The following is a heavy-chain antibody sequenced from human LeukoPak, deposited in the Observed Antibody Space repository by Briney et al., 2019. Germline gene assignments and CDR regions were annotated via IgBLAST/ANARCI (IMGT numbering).Heavy chain of an antibody. CDR1: GYTFTSYD. J-gene: IGHJ4*01. CDR2: VNPNSGNT. Sequence: ASVKVSCKASGYTFTSYDINWVRQATGQGLEWMGWVNPNSGNTGYAQKFQGRVTITRNTSISTAYMELSSLRAEDTAVYYCVRSAFLTTEFYFDYWGHGTLVTVSS. D-gene: IGHD4-11*01. V-gene: IGHV1-8*03. CDR3: VRSAFLTTEFYFDY.